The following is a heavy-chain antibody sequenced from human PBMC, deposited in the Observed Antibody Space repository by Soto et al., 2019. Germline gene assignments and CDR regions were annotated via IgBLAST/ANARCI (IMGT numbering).Heavy chain of an antibody. D-gene: IGHD6-19*01. Sequence: EMDLVESGGGLVKPGGSLRLSCVDSGFTFSSYSMNWVRQAPGKGLEWISSIGASSWRIFYADSVKGRFPTSRDTGKKSVFWQMKNVRAEDTAVYYGLRGGGWYTRDDVLDFWGLGTVVAVSS. J-gene: IGHJ3*01. CDR2: IGASSWRI. V-gene: IGHV3-21*01. CDR3: LRGGGWYTRDDVLDF. CDR1: GFTFSSYS.